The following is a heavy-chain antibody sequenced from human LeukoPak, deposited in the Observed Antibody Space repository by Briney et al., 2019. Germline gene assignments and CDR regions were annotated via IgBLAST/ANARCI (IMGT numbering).Heavy chain of an antibody. J-gene: IGHJ4*02. V-gene: IGHV1-69*13. D-gene: IGHD3-22*01. CDR3: ASWLDDYYDSSGYLPPYFGY. CDR2: IIPIFGTA. Sequence: SVKVSCKASGGTFSSYAISWVRQAPGQGLEWMGGIIPIFGTANYAQKFQGRVTITADESTSTAYMELSSLRSEDTAVYYCASWLDDYYDSSGYLPPYFGYWGQGTLVTVSS. CDR1: GGTFSSYA.